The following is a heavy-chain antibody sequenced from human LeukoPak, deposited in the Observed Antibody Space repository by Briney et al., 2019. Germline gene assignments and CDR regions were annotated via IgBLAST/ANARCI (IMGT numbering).Heavy chain of an antibody. V-gene: IGHV3-30-3*01. CDR1: GFTFSSYA. D-gene: IGHD1-1*01. CDR3: ARDRTRGDGDLFFDY. Sequence: PGGSLRLSCAASGFTFSSYAMHWVRQAPGKGLEWVAVISYDGSNKYSADSVKGRFTISRDNSKNTLYLQMNSLRAEDTAVYYCARDRTRGDGDLFFDYWGQGTLVTVSS. CDR2: ISYDGSNK. J-gene: IGHJ4*02.